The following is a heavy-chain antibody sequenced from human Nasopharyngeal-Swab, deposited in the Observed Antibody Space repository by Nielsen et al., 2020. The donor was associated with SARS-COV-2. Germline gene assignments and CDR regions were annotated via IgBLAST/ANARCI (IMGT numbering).Heavy chain of an antibody. D-gene: IGHD6-19*01. J-gene: IGHJ4*02. CDR3: ARRGTSGWFHDY. Sequence: GGSLRLSCAASGFTFSSYSMNWVRQAPGKGLEWVSSISSSSSYIYYADSVKGRFTISRDNSKNTLYVQMNSLRAEDTAVYYCARRGTSGWFHDYWGQGTLVTVSS. CDR2: ISSSSSYI. CDR1: GFTFSSYS. V-gene: IGHV3-21*04.